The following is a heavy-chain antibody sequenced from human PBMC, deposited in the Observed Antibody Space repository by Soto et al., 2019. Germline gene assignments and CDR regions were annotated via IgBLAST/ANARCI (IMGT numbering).Heavy chain of an antibody. CDR1: GGSFSGYY. CDR3: ARGIWEIAVVPAARYYFDY. Sequence: PSETLSLTCAVYGGSFSGYYWSWIRQPPGKGLEWIGEINHSGSTNYNPSLKSRVTISVDTSKNQFSLKLSSVTAADTAVYYCARGIWEIAVVPAARYYFDYWGQGTLVTVSS. J-gene: IGHJ4*02. D-gene: IGHD2-2*01. V-gene: IGHV4-34*01. CDR2: INHSGST.